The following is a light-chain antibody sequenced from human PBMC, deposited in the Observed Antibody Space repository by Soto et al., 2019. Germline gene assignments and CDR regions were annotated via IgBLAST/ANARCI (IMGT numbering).Light chain of an antibody. CDR1: QTISSW. V-gene: IGKV1-9*01. J-gene: IGKJ5*01. CDR2: AAS. CDR3: QQLNSYPIT. Sequence: DIQMTQSPSSLSASVGDRVTITCRASQTISSWLAWYQQKAGKAPKLLIYAASTLQSGVPSRFSGSGSGTDFTLTISSLQSEDFATYYCQQLNSYPITFGQGTRWRL.